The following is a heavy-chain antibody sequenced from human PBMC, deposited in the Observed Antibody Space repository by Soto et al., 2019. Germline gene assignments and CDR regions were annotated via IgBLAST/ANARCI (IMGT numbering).Heavy chain of an antibody. CDR3: AWGVAGRGFDL. Sequence: PSQTLSLTCAISGDSVSTNTAAWNWIRSSTSRGLEWLGRTYYRSNWRHDYAVSVKSRITFNPDTSTNHFSRQLNSVTPDDTAVYFCAWGVAGRGFDLWGQGTLVTVSS. J-gene: IGHJ4*02. V-gene: IGHV6-1*01. CDR1: GDSVSTNTAA. D-gene: IGHD6-19*01. CDR2: TYYRSNWRH.